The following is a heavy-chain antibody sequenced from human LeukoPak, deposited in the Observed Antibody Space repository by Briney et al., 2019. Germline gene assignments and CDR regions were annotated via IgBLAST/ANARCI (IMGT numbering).Heavy chain of an antibody. V-gene: IGHV3-23*01. CDR3: AKMKGHPLPKYYMDG. CDR1: GFTFGGFA. J-gene: IGHJ6*01. D-gene: IGHD1-26*01. CDR2: ISGSGDNT. Sequence: GGSLRLSCAASGFTFGGFAMSWVRRTPGKGLEAFTGISGSGDNTLHAASVKGRFTISRDNSKNTLYLEMNSLRAEDTAIYYCAKMKGHPLPKYYMDGWGQGTTVTVSS.